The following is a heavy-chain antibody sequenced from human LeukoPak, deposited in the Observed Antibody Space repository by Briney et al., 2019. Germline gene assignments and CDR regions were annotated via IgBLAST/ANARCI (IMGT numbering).Heavy chain of an antibody. CDR3: ATSETTSGRYGNAFDI. J-gene: IGHJ3*02. Sequence: GGSLRLSCVASGFIFSNSWMSWVRQAPGKGLEWVANIKHDGGEKYYVDSVKGRFTISRDNAKNSLDLQMNNLRVEDTAVYYRATSETTSGRYGNAFDIWGQGTTVTV. V-gene: IGHV3-7*01. CDR2: IKHDGGEK. D-gene: IGHD6-19*01. CDR1: GFIFSNSW.